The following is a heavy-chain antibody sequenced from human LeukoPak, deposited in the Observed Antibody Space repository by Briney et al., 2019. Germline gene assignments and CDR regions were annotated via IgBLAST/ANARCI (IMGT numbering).Heavy chain of an antibody. V-gene: IGHV3-23*01. Sequence: GGSLRLSCAASGFTFSSYAMSWVRQAPGKRLEWVSTISSGGGTYYADSVKGRFSISRDNSKNTLFLQMDSLRAEDTAVYYCVSSGYYYSFDSWGQGTLVTVSS. CDR3: VSSGYYYSFDS. CDR1: GFTFSSYA. J-gene: IGHJ4*02. CDR2: ISSGGGT. D-gene: IGHD3-22*01.